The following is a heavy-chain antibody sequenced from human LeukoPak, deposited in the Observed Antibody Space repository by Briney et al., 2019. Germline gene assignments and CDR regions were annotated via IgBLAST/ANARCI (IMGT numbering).Heavy chain of an antibody. CDR2: ISSNGGST. Sequence: GGSLRLSCSASAFTFSSYAMHLVRQAPGEGREYVSAISSNGGSTYYADSVKGRFTISRDNSKNTLYLQMSSLRAEDTAVYYCVKDRYCSSTSCYAEFDYWGQGTLVTVSS. D-gene: IGHD2-2*01. CDR1: AFTFSSYA. CDR3: VKDRYCSSTSCYAEFDY. J-gene: IGHJ4*02. V-gene: IGHV3-64D*06.